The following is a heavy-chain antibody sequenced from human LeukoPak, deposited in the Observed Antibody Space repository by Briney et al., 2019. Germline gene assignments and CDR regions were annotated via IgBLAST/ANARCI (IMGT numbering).Heavy chain of an antibody. D-gene: IGHD6-19*01. CDR3: AREGIAVAGYYYYGMDV. V-gene: IGHV1-69*13. Sequence: VASVKVSCKASGYTFTGYYMHWVRQAPGQGLEWMGGIIPIFGTANYAQKFQGRVTITADESTSTAYMELSSLRSEDTAVYYCAREGIAVAGYYYYGMDVWGQGTTVTVPS. CDR2: IIPIFGTA. J-gene: IGHJ6*02. CDR1: GYTFTGYY.